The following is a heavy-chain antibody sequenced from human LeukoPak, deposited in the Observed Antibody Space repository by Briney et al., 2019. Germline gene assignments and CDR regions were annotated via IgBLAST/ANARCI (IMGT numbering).Heavy chain of an antibody. Sequence: GGSLRLSCAASGFTFSSYAMHWVRQAPGKGLEWVAVISYDGSNKYYADSVKGRFTISRDNSKNTLYLQMSSLRAEDTAVYYCVKDRGDDFWSGYPNYYGMDVWGQGTTVTVSS. CDR1: GFTFSSYA. CDR2: ISYDGSNK. V-gene: IGHV3-30*14. CDR3: VKDRGDDFWSGYPNYYGMDV. D-gene: IGHD3-3*01. J-gene: IGHJ6*02.